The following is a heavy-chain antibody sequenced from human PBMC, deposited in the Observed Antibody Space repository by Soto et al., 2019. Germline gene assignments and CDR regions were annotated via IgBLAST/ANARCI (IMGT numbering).Heavy chain of an antibody. V-gene: IGHV4-59*08. CDR3: ARLAYESGYDSSDY. Sequence: QVQLQESGPGLVKPSETLSLICTVSGGSISSYYWSWIRHPPGKGLEWIGYIYYSGSTNYNPSLKSRVTISVDTSKNQFSLKLRSVTAADTAVYYCARLAYESGYDSSDYWGQGTLVTVSS. CDR1: GGSISSYY. CDR2: IYYSGST. D-gene: IGHD5-12*01. J-gene: IGHJ4*02.